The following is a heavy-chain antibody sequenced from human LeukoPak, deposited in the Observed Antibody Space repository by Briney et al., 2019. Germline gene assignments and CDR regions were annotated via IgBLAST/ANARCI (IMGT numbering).Heavy chain of an antibody. CDR1: GFTFSSYA. V-gene: IGHV3-23*01. Sequence: SGGSLRLSCAASGFTFSSYAMSWVRQAPGKGLEWVSAISGSGGSTYYADSVKGRLTISRDNSKNTLYLQMNSLRAEDTAVYYCAKHDYGDYVLDYWGQGTLVTVSS. CDR3: AKHDYGDYVLDY. CDR2: ISGSGGST. J-gene: IGHJ4*02. D-gene: IGHD4-17*01.